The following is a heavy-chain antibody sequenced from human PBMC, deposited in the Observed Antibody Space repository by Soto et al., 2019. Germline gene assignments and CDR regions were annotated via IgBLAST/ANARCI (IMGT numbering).Heavy chain of an antibody. CDR1: VGSISSGGYY. CDR3: ARGVGDCSGGSCYPYNWFDP. D-gene: IGHD2-15*01. Sequence: TLSLTCTVSVGSISSGGYYWSWIRQHPGKGLEWIGYIYYSGSTYYNPSLKSRVTISVDTSKNQFSLKLSSVTAADTAVYYCARGVGDCSGGSCYPYNWFDPWGQGTLVTVSS. J-gene: IGHJ5*02. CDR2: IYYSGST. V-gene: IGHV4-31*03.